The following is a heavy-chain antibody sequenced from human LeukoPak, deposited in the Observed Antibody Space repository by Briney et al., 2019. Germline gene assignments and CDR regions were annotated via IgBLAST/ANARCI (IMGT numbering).Heavy chain of an antibody. J-gene: IGHJ4*02. CDR3: ARDRKVRGSSWYNVYYFDY. D-gene: IGHD6-13*01. CDR2: VNSDGSYT. V-gene: IGHV3-74*01. Sequence: GGSLRLSCAASGFTFSGYWMHWVRQVPGKGLVWVSRVNSDGSYTDYADSVKGRFTISRDNAKNTLYLQMNSLRAEDTAVYYCARDRKVRGSSWYNVYYFDYWGQGTLVTVSS. CDR1: GFTFSGYW.